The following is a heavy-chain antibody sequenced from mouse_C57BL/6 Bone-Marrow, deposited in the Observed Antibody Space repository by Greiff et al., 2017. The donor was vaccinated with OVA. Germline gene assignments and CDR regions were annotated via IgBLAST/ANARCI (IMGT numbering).Heavy chain of an antibody. Sequence: VQLQESGAELVKPGASVKMSCKASGYTFTTYPIEWMKQNHGKSLEWIGNFHPYNDDTKYNEKFKGKATLTVEKSSSTVYLELSRLTSDDSAVYYCARNYYGSSYWYFDVWGTGTTVTVS. V-gene: IGHV1-47*01. J-gene: IGHJ1*03. CDR3: ARNYYGSSYWYFDV. CDR1: GYTFTTYP. CDR2: FHPYNDDT. D-gene: IGHD1-1*01.